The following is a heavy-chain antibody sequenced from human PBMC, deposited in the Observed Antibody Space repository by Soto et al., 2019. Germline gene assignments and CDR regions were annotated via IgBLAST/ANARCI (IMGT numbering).Heavy chain of an antibody. D-gene: IGHD5-12*01. CDR3: ARAIPSNSGYEPHDY. V-gene: IGHV4-30-4*01. Sequence: SETLSLTCTVSGGSISSSDYYWTWIRQPPGKGLEWIGYIYRSGDTYYNPTLKSRVTISVDTSKNQFSLKLSSVTAADTAMYYCARAIPSNSGYEPHDYWGQGALVTVSS. J-gene: IGHJ4*02. CDR1: GGSISSSDYY. CDR2: IYRSGDT.